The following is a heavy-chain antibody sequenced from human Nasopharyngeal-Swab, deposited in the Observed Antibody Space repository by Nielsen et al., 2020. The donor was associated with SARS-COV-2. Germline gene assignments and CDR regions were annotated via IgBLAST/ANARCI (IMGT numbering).Heavy chain of an antibody. Sequence: SETLSLTCAVYGGSFSGYYWGWIRQPPGKGLEWIGSIYYSGSTYYNPSLKSRVTISVDTSKNQFSLKLSSVTAADTAVYYCARHDLNYDILTGYTLYWFDPWGQGTLVTVSS. V-gene: IGHV4-39*01. CDR2: IYYSGST. D-gene: IGHD3-9*01. CDR1: GGSFSGYY. J-gene: IGHJ5*02. CDR3: ARHDLNYDILTGYTLYWFDP.